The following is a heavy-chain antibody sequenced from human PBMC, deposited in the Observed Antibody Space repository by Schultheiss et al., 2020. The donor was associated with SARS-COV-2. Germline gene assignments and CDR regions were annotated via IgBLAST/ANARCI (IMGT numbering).Heavy chain of an antibody. V-gene: IGHV4-30-4*02. J-gene: IGHJ4*02. CDR2: IYYSGST. CDR3: ARSITAYYFDY. Sequence: SETLSLTCAVSGGSISSGGYSWSWIRQPPGKGLEWIGYIYYSGSTYYNPSLKSRVTISLDTSKSQFSLNLTSVTAADTAVYYCARSITAYYFDYWGQGTLVTVSS. CDR1: GGSISSGGYS. D-gene: IGHD3-3*01.